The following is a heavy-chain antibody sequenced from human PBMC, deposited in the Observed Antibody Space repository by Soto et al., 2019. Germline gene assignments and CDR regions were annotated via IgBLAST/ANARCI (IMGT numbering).Heavy chain of an antibody. CDR1: GGSFSGYY. V-gene: IGHV4-34*01. J-gene: IGHJ5*02. CDR2: INHSGST. D-gene: IGHD2-15*01. CDR3: ARGDRYCSGGSCYSPLNWFDP. Sequence: SETLSLTCAVYGGSFSGYYWSWIRQPPGKGLEWIGEINHSGSTNYNPSLKSRVTISVDTSKNQFSLKLSSVTAADTAVYYCARGDRYCSGGSCYSPLNWFDPRGQGTLVTVSS.